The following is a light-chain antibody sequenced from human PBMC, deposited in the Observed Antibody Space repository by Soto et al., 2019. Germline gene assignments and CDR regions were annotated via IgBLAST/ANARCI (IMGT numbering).Light chain of an antibody. CDR3: CSYAPSRTLL. V-gene: IGLV2-23*01. J-gene: IGLJ2*01. CDR1: SGDVGTYNL. CDR2: EGN. Sequence: QSVLTQPASVSGSPGESITISCTGTSGDVGTYNLVTWYQQHPGRVPKLILYEGNKRPSGVSSRFSASKSGNTASLTISGLQAEDEADYFCCSYAPSRTLLLGGGTKVTVL.